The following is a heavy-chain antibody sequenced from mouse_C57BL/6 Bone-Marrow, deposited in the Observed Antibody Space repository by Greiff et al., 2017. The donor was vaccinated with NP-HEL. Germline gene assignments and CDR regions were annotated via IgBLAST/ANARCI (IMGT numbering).Heavy chain of an antibody. J-gene: IGHJ2*01. CDR1: GYTFTSYW. CDR2: IDPSDSYT. CDR3: ARSGWPFDY. Sequence: QVQLQQPGAELVMPGASVKLSCKASGYTFTSYWMHWVKQRPGQGLEWIGEIDPSDSYTNYNQKFKGKSTLTVDKSSSTAYMQLSSLTSEDSAVYYCARSGWPFDYWGQGTTLTVSS. D-gene: IGHD2-3*01. V-gene: IGHV1-69*01.